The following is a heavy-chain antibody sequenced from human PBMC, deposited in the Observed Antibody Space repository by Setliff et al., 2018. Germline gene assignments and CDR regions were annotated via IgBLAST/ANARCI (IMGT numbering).Heavy chain of an antibody. CDR2: IIPIFGTA. D-gene: IGHD3-3*01. CDR1: GGTFSSYA. J-gene: IGHJ4*02. Sequence: SVKVSCKASGGTFSSYAISWVRQAPGQGLEWVGGIIPIFGTANYAQKFQGRVTITADESTSTAYMELSSLRSEDTAVYYCARGRDFWSGYLVYWGQGTLVTVSS. V-gene: IGHV1-69*13. CDR3: ARGRDFWSGYLVY.